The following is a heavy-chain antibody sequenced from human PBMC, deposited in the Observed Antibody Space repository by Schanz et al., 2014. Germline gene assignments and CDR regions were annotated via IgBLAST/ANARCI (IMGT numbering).Heavy chain of an antibody. CDR1: GASISSSNW. D-gene: IGHD1-1*01. J-gene: IGHJ2*01. CDR3: ARDTTWRLDL. Sequence: QVQLQESGPGLVKPSGTLSLTCAVSGASISSSNWWSWVRQPPGKGLEWIGEIYHSGNTNYNASLKRRVTISVDKSKNQFSLTLTSLTAADTAVYYCARDTTWRLDLWGRGTLVTVSS. CDR2: IYHSGNT. V-gene: IGHV4-4*02.